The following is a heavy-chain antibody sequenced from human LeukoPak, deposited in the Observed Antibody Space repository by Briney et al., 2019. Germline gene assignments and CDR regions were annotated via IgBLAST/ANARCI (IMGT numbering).Heavy chain of an antibody. CDR3: ATDIAVAGKGTYYFDY. Sequence: ASVKVSCKASGYTFTGYYMHWVREAPGQGLEWMEWINPNSGGTHYAQKFQGRVTMTRDTSISTAYMELSRLRSDDTAVYYCATDIAVAGKGTYYFDYWGQGTLVTVSS. D-gene: IGHD6-19*01. V-gene: IGHV1-2*02. J-gene: IGHJ4*02. CDR1: GYTFTGYY. CDR2: INPNSGGT.